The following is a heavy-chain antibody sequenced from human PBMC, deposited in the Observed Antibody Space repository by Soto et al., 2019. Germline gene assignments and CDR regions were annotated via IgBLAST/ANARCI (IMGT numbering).Heavy chain of an antibody. CDR3: ARDFGSRLAVAGAVGLFDY. J-gene: IGHJ4*02. V-gene: IGHV1-3*01. CDR2: INAGNGDT. D-gene: IGHD6-19*01. CDR1: GYTFTNYL. Sequence: ASVKVSCTASGYTFTNYLMHWVRQAPGQRLEWMGCINAGNGDTKYSQRFQGRVTITRDTSASTAYMDLSSLRSEDTAVYYCARDFGSRLAVAGAVGLFDYWGQGTRVTVSS.